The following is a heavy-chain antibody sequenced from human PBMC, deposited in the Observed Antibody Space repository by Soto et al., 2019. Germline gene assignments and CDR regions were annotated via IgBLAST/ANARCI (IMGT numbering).Heavy chain of an antibody. Sequence: QVQLVQSGVEVKRPGASVEVSCKASGYSFATYGISWVRQAPGQGLEWMGWISPYNGNSNSAPKLQGRVTMTTDTSTNTAYLELRSLGSDETGIYYCVRDDRQADYGAKWYFDLWGRGTLVTVSS. D-gene: IGHD4-17*01. CDR3: VRDDRQADYGAKWYFDL. CDR2: ISPYNGNS. CDR1: GYSFATYG. V-gene: IGHV1-18*01. J-gene: IGHJ2*01.